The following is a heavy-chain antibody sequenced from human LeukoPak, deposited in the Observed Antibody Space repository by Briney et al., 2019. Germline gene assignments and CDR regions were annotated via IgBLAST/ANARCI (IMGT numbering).Heavy chain of an antibody. CDR1: GGSISSSSYY. V-gene: IGHV4-39*01. Sequence: PSETLSLTCTVSGGSISSSSYYWGWIRQPPGKGLEWIGSIYYSGSTYYNPSLKSRVTISVDTSKNQFSLKLSSVTAADTAVYYCARREAYYYGSGSYRYWGQGTLVTVSS. J-gene: IGHJ4*02. D-gene: IGHD3-10*01. CDR2: IYYSGST. CDR3: ARREAYYYGSGSYRY.